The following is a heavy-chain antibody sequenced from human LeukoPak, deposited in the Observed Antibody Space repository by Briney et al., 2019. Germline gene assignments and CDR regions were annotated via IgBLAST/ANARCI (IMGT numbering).Heavy chain of an antibody. CDR1: GYSINSGYY. CDR3: ASRVTVGPGNFDD. CDR2: IFSTGSR. V-gene: IGHV4-38-2*02. Sequence: KSSETLSLTCTVSGYSINSGYYWGWIRQPPGKGLEWIGNIFSTGSRYYSPSLKSRVTISVDTSQNRFSLTLNSVTAADTAVYYCASRVTVGPGNFDDWGQGIQVTVSS. J-gene: IGHJ4*02. D-gene: IGHD2-21*02.